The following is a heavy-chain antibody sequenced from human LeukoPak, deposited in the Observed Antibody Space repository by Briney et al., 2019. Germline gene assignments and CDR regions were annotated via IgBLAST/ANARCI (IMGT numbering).Heavy chain of an antibody. D-gene: IGHD1-7*01. J-gene: IGHJ4*02. CDR1: GFTLSSYA. CDR3: AKDWYNWNYQAFDY. V-gene: IGHV3-23*01. Sequence: GGSLRLSCAVSGFTLSSYAMSWVRQAPGKGLEWVSGISGSGGSTYYADSVKGRFTISRDNSKNTLYLQMNSLRAEDTAVYYCAKDWYNWNYQAFDYWGQGTLVTVSS. CDR2: ISGSGGST.